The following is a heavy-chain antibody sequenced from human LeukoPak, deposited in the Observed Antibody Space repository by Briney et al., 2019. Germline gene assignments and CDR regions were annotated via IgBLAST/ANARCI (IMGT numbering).Heavy chain of an antibody. CDR2: INKDGSSI. CDR3: ARGYTYGSIDY. D-gene: IGHD5-18*01. V-gene: IGHV3-74*03. J-gene: IGHJ4*02. CDR1: GGTFSGVW. Sequence: TGGSLRLSCAAPGGTFSGVWMHWVRQVPGEGLVWVSRINKDGSSITYADSVKGRFTISRDNAKNTLYLQMNSLRAEDTSVYYCARGYTYGSIDYWGQGTLVTVSS.